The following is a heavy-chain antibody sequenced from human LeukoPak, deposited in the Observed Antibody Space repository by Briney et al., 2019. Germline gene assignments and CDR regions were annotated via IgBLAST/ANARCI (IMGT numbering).Heavy chain of an antibody. Sequence: SQTLSLTCAVSGGSISSGGSSWSWIRQPPGRGLEWLGYIYHSGSTYYNPSLKSRVTISVDRSKNQFSLKLSSVTAADTAVYYCAGQGYGDYEFDYWGQGTLVTVSS. CDR2: IYHSGST. V-gene: IGHV4-30-2*01. CDR1: GGSISSGGSS. J-gene: IGHJ4*02. CDR3: AGQGYGDYEFDY. D-gene: IGHD4-17*01.